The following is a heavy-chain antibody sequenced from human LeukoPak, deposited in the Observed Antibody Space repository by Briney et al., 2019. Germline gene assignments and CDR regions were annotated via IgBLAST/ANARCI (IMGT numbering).Heavy chain of an antibody. V-gene: IGHV3-9*03. D-gene: IGHD3-9*01. Sequence: GGSLRLSCAASGFTFSSYWMHWVRQAPGKGLEWVSGISWNSGSIGYVDSVKGRFTISRDNAKNSLYLQMNSLRAEDMALYYCAKAGYDILTGYYTQLGSYFDYWGQGTLVTVSS. J-gene: IGHJ4*02. CDR1: GFTFSSYW. CDR2: ISWNSGSI. CDR3: AKAGYDILTGYYTQLGSYFDY.